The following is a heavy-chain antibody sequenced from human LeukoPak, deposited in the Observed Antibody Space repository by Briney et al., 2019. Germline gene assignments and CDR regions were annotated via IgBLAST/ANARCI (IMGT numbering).Heavy chain of an antibody. D-gene: IGHD3-10*01. Sequence: PGGSLRLSCATSGFSFSSYAMSWVRQAPGKGLEWVSVIYSGGSTYYADSVKGRFTISRDNSKNTLYLQMNSLRAEDTAVYYCARAEGVRGVIRFWGQGTLVTVSS. J-gene: IGHJ4*02. CDR2: IYSGGST. CDR1: GFSFSSYA. CDR3: ARAEGVRGVIRF. V-gene: IGHV3-66*01.